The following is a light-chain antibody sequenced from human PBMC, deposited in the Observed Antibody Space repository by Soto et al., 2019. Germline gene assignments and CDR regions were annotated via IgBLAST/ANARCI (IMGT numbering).Light chain of an antibody. CDR1: QSVSSNY. J-gene: IGKJ2*01. CDR2: GSS. CDR3: QQYGSSPFT. Sequence: EIVLTQSPDTLSLSPGDRATLSCRASQSVSSNYVAWYQQKPGQAPRLLTHGSSSRATGIPGRFSGRGFGTDFTLVISRLEPEDFAVYYCQQYGSSPFTFGQGTKLEIK. V-gene: IGKV3-20*01.